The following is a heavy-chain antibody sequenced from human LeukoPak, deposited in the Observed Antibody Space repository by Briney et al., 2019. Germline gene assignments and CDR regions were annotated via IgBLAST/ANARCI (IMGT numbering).Heavy chain of an antibody. Sequence: PSETLSLTCTVSGGSISSGGYYWSWIRQPPGKGLEWIGYIYHSGSTYYNPSLKSRVTISVDRSKNQFSLKLSSVTAADTAVYYCASYDSSATFDYWGQGTLVTVSS. J-gene: IGHJ4*02. D-gene: IGHD3-22*01. CDR2: IYHSGST. CDR3: ASYDSSATFDY. CDR1: GGSISSGGYY. V-gene: IGHV4-30-2*01.